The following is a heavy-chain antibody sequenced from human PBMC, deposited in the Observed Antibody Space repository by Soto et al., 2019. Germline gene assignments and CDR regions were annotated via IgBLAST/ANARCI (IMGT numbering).Heavy chain of an antibody. CDR3: ARDRHYDGAWPPAGFDP. D-gene: IGHD4-17*01. CDR1: GFPFSSYS. Sequence: GGSLRLSCASSGFPFSSYSMNWVRQAPGKGLEWVSYISSSSSTIYYADSVKGRFTISRDNAKNSLYLQMNSLRDEDTAVYYCARDRHYDGAWPPAGFDPWGQGTLVTVSS. V-gene: IGHV3-48*02. CDR2: ISSSSSTI. J-gene: IGHJ5*02.